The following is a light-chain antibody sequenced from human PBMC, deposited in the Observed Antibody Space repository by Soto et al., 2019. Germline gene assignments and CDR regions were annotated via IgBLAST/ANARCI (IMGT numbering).Light chain of an antibody. V-gene: IGKV3-11*01. CDR1: QSISSS. J-gene: IGKJ5*01. CDR2: DTS. CDR3: QQRSNWPST. Sequence: EIVLTQSPATLSLSPGERATLSCRASQSISSSLVWYQQKPGQAPRLLIYDTSNRATGIPARFSGSGSGTDFTLPISSLEPEDFAIYYCQQRSNWPSTFGQGTRLEIK.